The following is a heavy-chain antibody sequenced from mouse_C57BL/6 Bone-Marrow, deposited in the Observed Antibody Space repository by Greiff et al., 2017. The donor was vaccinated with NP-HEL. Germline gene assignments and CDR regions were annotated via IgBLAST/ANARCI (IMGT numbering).Heavy chain of an antibody. CDR3: ARYRASTGTRAMDY. D-gene: IGHD4-1*02. J-gene: IGHJ4*01. CDR2: IYPGSGNT. CDR1: GYTFTDYY. Sequence: QVQLQQSGAELVRPGASVKLSCKASGYTFTDYYINWVKQRPGQGLEWIARIYPGSGNTYYNEKFKGKATLTAEKSSSTAYMQLSSLTSEDSAVYFCARYRASTGTRAMDYWGQGTSVTVSS. V-gene: IGHV1-76*01.